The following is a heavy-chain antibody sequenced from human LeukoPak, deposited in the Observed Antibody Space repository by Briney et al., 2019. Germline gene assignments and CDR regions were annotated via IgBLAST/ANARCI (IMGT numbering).Heavy chain of an antibody. CDR3: ARDGLDDYSNYGAY. D-gene: IGHD4-11*01. CDR1: GGSIRSYY. Sequence: PSETLSLTCTVSGGSIRSYYWSWIRQSPGKGLEWIGYIYYSGSTNYNPSLKSRVTISVDTSKNQFSLRLSSVTAADTAVYYCARDGLDDYSNYGAYWGQGTLVTVSS. V-gene: IGHV4-59*12. CDR2: IYYSGST. J-gene: IGHJ4*02.